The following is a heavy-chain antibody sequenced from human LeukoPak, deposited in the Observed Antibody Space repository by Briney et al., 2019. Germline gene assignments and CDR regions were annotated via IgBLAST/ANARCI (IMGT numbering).Heavy chain of an antibody. Sequence: RAGGSLRLSCAASGFTFSSYAMSWVRQAPGKGLEWVSAISGSGGSTYYADSVKGRFTISRDNSKNTLYLQMNSLRAEDTAVYYCANADDSSGYYSLGYFDYWGQGTLVTVSS. CDR1: GFTFSSYA. CDR3: ANADDSSGYYSLGYFDY. CDR2: ISGSGGST. D-gene: IGHD3-22*01. J-gene: IGHJ4*02. V-gene: IGHV3-23*01.